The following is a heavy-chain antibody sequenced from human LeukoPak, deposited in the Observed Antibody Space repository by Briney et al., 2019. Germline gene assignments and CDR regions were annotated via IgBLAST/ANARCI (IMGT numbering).Heavy chain of an antibody. Sequence: GGSLRLSCAVSGITLSNYGMSWVRQSPGKGLEWVAGISGSGGRTTYADSVKGRFTISRDNPKNTLYLQMSSLRVEDTAVYFCARRGVVIRVILVGFHKEAYYFDSWGQGALVTVSS. D-gene: IGHD3-22*01. V-gene: IGHV3-23*01. CDR2: ISGSGGRT. J-gene: IGHJ4*02. CDR1: GITLSNYG. CDR3: ARRGVVIRVILVGFHKEAYYFDS.